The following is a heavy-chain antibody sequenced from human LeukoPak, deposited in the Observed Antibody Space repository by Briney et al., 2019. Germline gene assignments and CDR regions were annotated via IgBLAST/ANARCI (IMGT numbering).Heavy chain of an antibody. CDR1: GFTFSSYA. CDR2: ISGSGGST. CDR3: AKGHSGSYFFYFDY. V-gene: IGHV3-23*01. J-gene: IGHJ4*02. Sequence: GGSLRLSCAASGFTFSSYAMSWVRQAPGKGLEWVAAISGSGGSTYYADSVKGRFTISRDNSKNTLYLQMNSLRAEDTAVYYCAKGHSGSYFFYFDYWGQGTLVTVSS. D-gene: IGHD1-26*01.